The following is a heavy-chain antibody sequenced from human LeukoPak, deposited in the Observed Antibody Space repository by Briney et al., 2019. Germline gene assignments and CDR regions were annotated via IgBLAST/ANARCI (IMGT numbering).Heavy chain of an antibody. J-gene: IGHJ6*02. CDR2: INHSGST. V-gene: IGHV4-34*01. Sequence: RTSETLSLTCAVYGGSFSGYYWSWIRQPPGKGLEWIGEINHSGSTNYNPSLKSRVTISVDTSKNQFSLKLSSVTAADTAVYYCATDTYYYDSSGYLYYYYGMDVWGQGTTVTVSS. CDR3: ATDTYYYDSSGYLYYYYGMDV. CDR1: GGSFSGYY. D-gene: IGHD3-22*01.